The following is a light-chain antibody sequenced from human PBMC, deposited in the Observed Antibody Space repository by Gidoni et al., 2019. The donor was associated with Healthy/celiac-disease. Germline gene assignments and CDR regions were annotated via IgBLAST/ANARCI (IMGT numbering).Light chain of an antibody. CDR3: NSRDSSGNHLEV. CDR2: GKN. V-gene: IGLV3-19*01. Sequence: SSELTQDPAVSVALGQTVRITCQCDSLRSYYASWYQQKPGQAHVLVIYGKNNRPSGIPDRLSGSSSGNTASLTITGAQAEDEADYYCNSRDSSGNHLEVFGGGTKLTVL. J-gene: IGLJ2*01. CDR1: SLRSYY.